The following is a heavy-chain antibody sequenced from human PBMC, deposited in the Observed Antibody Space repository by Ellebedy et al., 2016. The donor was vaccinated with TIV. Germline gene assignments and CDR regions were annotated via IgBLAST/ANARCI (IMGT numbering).Heavy chain of an antibody. CDR1: GGSISRYY. CDR2: VYYTGNT. Sequence: SETLSLTCSVSGGSISRYYWAWIRQPPGQGLEYIGYVYYTGNTDYRPSLRSRLTIAVDRSRNQISLKLTSVTAADTAMYYCARDSKNGWAFDIWGHGTMVTVSS. V-gene: IGHV4-59*01. CDR3: ARDSKNGWAFDI. D-gene: IGHD1-1*01. J-gene: IGHJ3*02.